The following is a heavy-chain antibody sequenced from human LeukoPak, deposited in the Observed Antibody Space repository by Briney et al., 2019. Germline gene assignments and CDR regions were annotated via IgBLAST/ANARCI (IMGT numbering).Heavy chain of an antibody. CDR2: VNPSGGST. Sequence: ASVKVSCRASGYSVPSRNIHWVRQAPGQGLEWMGFVNPSGGSTRHAQNFQGRVTMTSDTSTSTVDMDLSSVRSEDTAVYFCAGVLASCGGDCYSGRYYYHAMDAWGQGTTVTVSS. CDR3: AGVLASCGGDCYSGRYYYHAMDA. J-gene: IGHJ6*02. V-gene: IGHV1-46*01. D-gene: IGHD2-21*02. CDR1: GYSVPSRN.